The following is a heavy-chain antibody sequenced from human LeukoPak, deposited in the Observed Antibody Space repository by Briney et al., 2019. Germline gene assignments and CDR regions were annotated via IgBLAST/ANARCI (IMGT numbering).Heavy chain of an antibody. V-gene: IGHV4-4*07. CDR3: ARAAYDTSGYYIDY. CDR1: GGSLSTYF. CDR2: IYASGGT. D-gene: IGHD3-22*01. J-gene: IGHJ4*02. Sequence: SETLSLTCTVSGGSLSTYFWTWIQKPAGKELQRIGRIYASGGTTHTPSLKSRINMSVDPSKSQFSLKLSSVTAADTAVYYCARAAYDTSGYYIDYWGQGTLVTVSS.